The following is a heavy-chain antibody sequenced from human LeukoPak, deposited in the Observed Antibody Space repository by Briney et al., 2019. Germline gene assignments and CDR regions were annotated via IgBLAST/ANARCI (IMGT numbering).Heavy chain of an antibody. J-gene: IGHJ4*02. V-gene: IGHV3-23*01. CDR3: AKDGGSYPHYFDY. CDR2: ISGSGVNT. D-gene: IGHD1-26*01. CDR1: GFTFSTYA. Sequence: GGSLRLSCAASGFTFSTYAMSWVRQAPGKGLEWVSAISGSGVNTYYADSVKGRFTISRDNSKNTLYVQMNSLRVEDTAVYYCAKDGGSYPHYFDYWGQGTLLTVSS.